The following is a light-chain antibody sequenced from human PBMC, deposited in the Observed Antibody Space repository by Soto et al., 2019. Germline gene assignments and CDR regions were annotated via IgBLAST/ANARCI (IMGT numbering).Light chain of an antibody. CDR1: QSVSSN. Sequence: EIVLAPSPATLVLSPGETATLSCRASQSVSSNLAWYQQKPGQAPSLLIYGASTRATDIPPRFSGSGSGTEFTLTITSLQSEDFAVYYCQQYKNWPPLTFGGGTKVDIK. J-gene: IGKJ4*01. V-gene: IGKV3-15*01. CDR2: GAS. CDR3: QQYKNWPPLT.